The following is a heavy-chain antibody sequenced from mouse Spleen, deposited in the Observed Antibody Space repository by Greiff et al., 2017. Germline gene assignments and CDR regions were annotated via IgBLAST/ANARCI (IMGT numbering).Heavy chain of an antibody. D-gene: IGHD3-3*01. J-gene: IGHJ1*03. CDR1: GFTFSNYW. CDR3: TGHGWGWYFDV. V-gene: IGHV6-3*01. Sequence: EVKVEESGGGLVQPGGSMKLSCGASGFTFSNYWMNWVRQSPEKGLEWVAQIRLKSDNYATHYAESVKGRFTISRDDSKSSVYLQMNNLRAEDTGIYYCTGHGWGWYFDVWGTGTTVTVSS. CDR2: IRLKSDNYAT.